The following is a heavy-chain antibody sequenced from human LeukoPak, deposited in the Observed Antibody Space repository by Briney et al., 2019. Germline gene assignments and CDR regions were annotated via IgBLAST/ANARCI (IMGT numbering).Heavy chain of an antibody. D-gene: IGHD6-6*01. CDR2: IYSGGST. V-gene: IGHV3-53*01. J-gene: IGHJ4*02. CDR1: GFTVSSNY. Sequence: GGSLRFSCAASGFTVSSNYMSWVRQAPGKGLEWVSVIYSGGSTYYADSVKGRFTISRDNSKNTLYLQMNSLRAEDTAVYYCARVPQLGHFDYWGQGTLVTVSS. CDR3: ARVPQLGHFDY.